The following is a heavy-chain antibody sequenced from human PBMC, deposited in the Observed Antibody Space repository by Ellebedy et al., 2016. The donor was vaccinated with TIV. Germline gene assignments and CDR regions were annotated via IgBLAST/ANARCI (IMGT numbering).Heavy chain of an antibody. CDR1: GGSISSYY. CDR2: IYYSGST. J-gene: IGHJ4*02. Sequence: SETLSLTCTVSGGSISSYYWSWIRQPPGKGLEWIGYIYYSGSTNYNPSLKSRVTISVDTSKNQFSLKLSSVTAADTAVYYCARGGSSSGFTPDYWGQGTLVTVSS. CDR3: ARGGSSSGFTPDY. D-gene: IGHD6-25*01. V-gene: IGHV4-59*12.